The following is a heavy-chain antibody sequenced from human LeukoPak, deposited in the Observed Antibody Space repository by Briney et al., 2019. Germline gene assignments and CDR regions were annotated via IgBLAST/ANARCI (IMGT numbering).Heavy chain of an antibody. CDR1: GGSFSGYY. V-gene: IGHV4-34*01. D-gene: IGHD3-9*01. J-gene: IGHJ4*02. CDR2: INRSGST. Sequence: SETLSLTCAVYGGSFSGYYWSWIRQPPGKGLEWIGEINRSGSTNYNPSLKSRVTISVDTSKNQFSLKLSSVTAADTAVYYCALDWSYPLDYWGQGTLVTVSS. CDR3: ALDWSYPLDY.